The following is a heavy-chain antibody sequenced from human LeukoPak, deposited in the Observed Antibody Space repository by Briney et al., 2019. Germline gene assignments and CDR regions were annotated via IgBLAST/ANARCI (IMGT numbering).Heavy chain of an antibody. CDR3: TREATYYYDSSGHDAFDI. D-gene: IGHD3-22*01. V-gene: IGHV3-49*03. CDR2: IRSKAYGGTT. CDR1: GFTFGDYA. J-gene: IGHJ3*02. Sequence: GGSLRLSCTTSGFTFGDYAMSWFRQAPGKGLEWVGFIRSKAYGGTTEYAASVKGRFTISRDDSKSIAYLQMNSLKTEDTAVYYCTREATYYYDSSGHDAFDIWGQGTMVTVSS.